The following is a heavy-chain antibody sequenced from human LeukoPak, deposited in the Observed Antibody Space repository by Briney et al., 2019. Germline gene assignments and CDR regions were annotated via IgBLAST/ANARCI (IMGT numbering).Heavy chain of an antibody. CDR1: GGSIGSYY. Sequence: SETLSLTCTVSGGSIGSYYWSWIRQPPGKGLEWIGYIYYSGSTNYNPSLKSRVTISVDTSKNQFSLKLSSVTAADTAVYYCARDVDSGWYYFDYWGQGTLVTVSS. CDR3: ARDVDSGWYYFDY. J-gene: IGHJ4*02. D-gene: IGHD5-12*01. CDR2: IYYSGST. V-gene: IGHV4-59*01.